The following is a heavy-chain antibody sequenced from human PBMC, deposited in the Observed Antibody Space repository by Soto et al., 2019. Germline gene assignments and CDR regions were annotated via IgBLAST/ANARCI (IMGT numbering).Heavy chain of an antibody. V-gene: IGHV3-15*01. CDR3: AKDADIVLMVYCSPRWGYFDY. D-gene: IGHD2-8*01. CDR2: IKSKANGETT. J-gene: IGHJ4*02. Sequence: EKQLVESGGGLVKPGESLRLSCAVSGITFINAWMSWVRQAPGKGLEWVARIKSKANGETTDYAAPVKGRFSISRDDSKTMLYLQMNKLNAEDTAVYYCAKDADIVLMVYCSPRWGYFDYWGQGTLVTVSS. CDR1: GITFINAW.